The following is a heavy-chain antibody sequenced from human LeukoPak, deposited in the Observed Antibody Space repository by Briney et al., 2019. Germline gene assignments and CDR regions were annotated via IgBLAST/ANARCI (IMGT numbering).Heavy chain of an antibody. J-gene: IGHJ6*03. Sequence: SETLSLTCAVYGGSFSGYYWSWIRQPPGKGLEWIGEINHSGSTNYNPSLKSRVTISVDTSKNQFSLKLSSVTAADTAVYYCARIPLWFGELYYYMDVWGKGTTVTISS. CDR3: ARIPLWFGELYYYMDV. CDR1: GGSFSGYY. CDR2: INHSGST. V-gene: IGHV4-34*01. D-gene: IGHD3-10*01.